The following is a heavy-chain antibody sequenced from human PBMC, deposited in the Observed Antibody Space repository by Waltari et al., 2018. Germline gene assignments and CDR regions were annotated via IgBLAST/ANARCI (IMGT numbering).Heavy chain of an antibody. V-gene: IGHV4-30-4*08. Sequence: QLQLQESGPGLVDPSETLSLTCTVSGDSISSNGNYWGWVRQPPGKGLEWIGYIYYSGSTYYNPSLKSRVTISVDTSKNQFSLKLSSVTAADTAVYYCARVKQLGPADYWGQGTLVTVSS. CDR1: GDSISSNGNY. CDR3: ARVKQLGPADY. CDR2: IYYSGST. D-gene: IGHD6-6*01. J-gene: IGHJ4*02.